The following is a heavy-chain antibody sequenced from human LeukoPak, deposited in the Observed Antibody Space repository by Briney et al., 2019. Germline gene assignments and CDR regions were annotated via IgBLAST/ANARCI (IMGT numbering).Heavy chain of an antibody. CDR3: AKDAYYYDSSGYLDY. CDR1: GFTFSTYA. Sequence: GGSLRLSCAASGFTFSTYAMSWVRQAPGKGLEWVSAISGSGSTTYYADSVKGRFTISRDNSKNTLYLQMNSLRAEDTAVYYCAKDAYYYDSSGYLDYWGQGILVTVSS. CDR2: ISGSGSTT. V-gene: IGHV3-23*01. D-gene: IGHD3-22*01. J-gene: IGHJ4*02.